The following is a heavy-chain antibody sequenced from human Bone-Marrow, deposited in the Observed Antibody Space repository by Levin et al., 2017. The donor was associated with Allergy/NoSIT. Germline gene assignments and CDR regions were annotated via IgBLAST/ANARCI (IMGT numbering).Heavy chain of an antibody. D-gene: IGHD1-26*01. V-gene: IGHV1-69*04. CDR2: IIPILGIP. J-gene: IGHJ4*02. CDR3: ATESGSYSDRIYYFNS. CDR1: GGTSSSDT. Sequence: SVKVSCKASGGTSSSDTISWVRQAPGQGLEWMGRIIPILGIPQYAQNFQGRITISADKSTNTEYLEVNSLRSEATAVYYCATESGSYSDRIYYFNSWGQGTLVTVSS.